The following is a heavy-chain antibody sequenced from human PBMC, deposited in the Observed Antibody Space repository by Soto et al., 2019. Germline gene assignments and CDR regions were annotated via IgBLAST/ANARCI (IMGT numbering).Heavy chain of an antibody. CDR2: ISAYNSDT. Sequence: QLVQSGAEVKKPGASVKVSCKACAYTFTTNGINWVRQARGQGLEWMGWISAYNSDTNYAQKFQGRVTMTTDTSTTTAYMELRSLTSDDTAVYYCARGGYNYRQPFDYWGQGTLVTVSS. D-gene: IGHD1-1*01. CDR1: AYTFTTNG. V-gene: IGHV1-18*01. J-gene: IGHJ4*02. CDR3: ARGGYNYRQPFDY.